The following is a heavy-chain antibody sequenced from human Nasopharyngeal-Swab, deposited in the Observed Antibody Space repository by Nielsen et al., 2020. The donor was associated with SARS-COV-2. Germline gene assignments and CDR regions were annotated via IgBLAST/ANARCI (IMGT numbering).Heavy chain of an antibody. CDR1: GFTFRSYA. CDR3: ARDPDSRDGSTFDY. J-gene: IGHJ4*02. CDR2: ISGSDHTT. Sequence: GESLKISCAASGFTFRSYAISWVRQAPGKGLEWVSVISGSDHTTYYADSVKGRFTISRDNSKNTLYLQMNSLRAEDTAVYYCARDPDSRDGSTFDYWGQGTLVTVSS. V-gene: IGHV3-23*01. D-gene: IGHD5-24*01.